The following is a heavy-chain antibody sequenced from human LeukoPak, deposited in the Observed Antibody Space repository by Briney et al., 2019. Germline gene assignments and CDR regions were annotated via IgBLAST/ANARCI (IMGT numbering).Heavy chain of an antibody. CDR3: AREVRFDSSGANWFDP. D-gene: IGHD3-22*01. CDR2: ISSSSSYI. Sequence: GGSLRLSCAASGFTFTSYSMNWVRQAPGKGLEWVSSISSSSSYIYYAGSVKGRFTISRDNAKNSLYLQMNSLRAEDTAVYYCAREVRFDSSGANWFDPWGQGTLVTVSS. V-gene: IGHV3-21*01. J-gene: IGHJ5*02. CDR1: GFTFTSYS.